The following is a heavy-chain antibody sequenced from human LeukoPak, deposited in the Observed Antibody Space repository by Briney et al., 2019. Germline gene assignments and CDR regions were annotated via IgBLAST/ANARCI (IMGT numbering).Heavy chain of an antibody. CDR2: IWYDGSYK. Sequence: PGGSLRLSCVASGFTFSSYGIHWVRQAPGKGLEWVAFIWYDGSYKNYVDSVKGRFTISRDNSKNTLYLQMNSLRDEDTAVYYCARGAPLEYYGGDCSRLLDYWGQGTLVTVSS. V-gene: IGHV3-33*01. D-gene: IGHD2-21*02. CDR3: ARGAPLEYYGGDCSRLLDY. CDR1: GFTFSSYG. J-gene: IGHJ4*02.